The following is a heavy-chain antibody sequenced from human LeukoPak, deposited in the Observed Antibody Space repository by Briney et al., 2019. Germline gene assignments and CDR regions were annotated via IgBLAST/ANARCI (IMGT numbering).Heavy chain of an antibody. CDR3: AKDRLGALLYFDS. CDR2: ISGSGGTT. V-gene: IGHV3-23*01. Sequence: GGSLRLSCAASGFTFSSYGMSWVRQAPGKGLEWVSAISGSGGTTYYADSVKGRFTISRDNSMNTLYLQMNSLRAEDTAVYSCAKDRLGALLYFDSWGQGTLVTVSS. D-gene: IGHD1-26*01. J-gene: IGHJ4*02. CDR1: GFTFSSYG.